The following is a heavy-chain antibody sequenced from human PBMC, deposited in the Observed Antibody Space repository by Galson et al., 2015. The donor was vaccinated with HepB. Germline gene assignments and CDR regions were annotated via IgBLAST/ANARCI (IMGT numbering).Heavy chain of an antibody. Sequence: SVKVSCKASGYTFINYGISWVRQAPGQGPEWRGWISAYNGNTNYAQKFQGRVTMTTEISTSTAYMELRSLRSDDTAVFYCARVTVYYGISTGSVGYGMDVWGQGTTVTVSS. CDR2: ISAYNGNT. D-gene: IGHD3-9*01. V-gene: IGHV1-18*01. J-gene: IGHJ6*02. CDR1: GYTFINYG. CDR3: ARVTVYYGISTGSVGYGMDV.